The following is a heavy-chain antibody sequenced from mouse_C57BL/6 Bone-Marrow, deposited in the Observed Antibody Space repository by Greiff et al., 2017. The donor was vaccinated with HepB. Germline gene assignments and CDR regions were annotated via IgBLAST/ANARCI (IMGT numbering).Heavy chain of an antibody. J-gene: IGHJ2*01. CDR3: AGITTVKGYYFDY. CDR1: GYSFTSYY. D-gene: IGHD1-1*01. Sequence: QVQLQQSGPELVKPGASVKISCKASGYSFTSYYIHWVKQRPGQRLEWIGWIYPGSGNIKYNEKFKGKATLTADTSSSTAYMQLSSLTSEDSAVYYCAGITTVKGYYFDYWGQGTTLTVSS. CDR2: IYPGSGNI. V-gene: IGHV1-66*01.